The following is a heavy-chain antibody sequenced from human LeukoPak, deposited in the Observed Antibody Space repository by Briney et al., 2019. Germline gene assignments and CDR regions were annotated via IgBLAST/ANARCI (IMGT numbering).Heavy chain of an antibody. CDR2: IYSGGST. J-gene: IGHJ3*02. D-gene: IGHD3-10*01. CDR1: GFTVSNNY. CDR3: ARGYGSGRRGRAFDI. V-gene: IGHV3-66*01. Sequence: GGSLRLSCAASGFTVSNNYMSWVRQAPGKGLECISVIYSGGSTYYADSVKGRFTISRDNSKNTLYLQMNSLRAEDTAVFYCARGYGSGRRGRAFDIWGQGTMVTVSS.